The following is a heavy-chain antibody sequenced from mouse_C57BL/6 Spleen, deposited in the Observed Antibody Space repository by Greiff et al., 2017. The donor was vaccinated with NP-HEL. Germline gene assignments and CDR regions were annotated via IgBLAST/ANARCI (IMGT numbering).Heavy chain of an antibody. D-gene: IGHD3-2*02. CDR1: GFTFSSYG. CDR2: ISSGGSYT. V-gene: IGHV5-6*02. J-gene: IGHJ2*01. Sequence: EVNVVESGGDLVKPGGSLKLSCAASGFTFSSYGMSWVRQTPDKRLEWVATISSGGSYTYYPDSVKGRFTISRDNAKNTLYLQMSSLKSEDTAMYYCARRGDSSGYEGFYFDYWGQGTTLTVSS. CDR3: ARRGDSSGYEGFYFDY.